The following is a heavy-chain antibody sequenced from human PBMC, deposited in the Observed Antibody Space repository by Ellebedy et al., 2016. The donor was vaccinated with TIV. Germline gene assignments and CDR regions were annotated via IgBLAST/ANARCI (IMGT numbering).Heavy chain of an antibody. Sequence: MPSETLSLTCTVSGGSVNNDNLYWAWVRQPPGKGLEWIGSISFSGNTFYSPSLKSRVTVSVDKSRNQFSLKLTSVTAAATALYFCASNSGSDSFYFGMNVWGQGTTVTVSS. CDR3: ASNSGSDSFYFGMNV. J-gene: IGHJ6*02. CDR1: GGSVNNDNLY. V-gene: IGHV4-39*01. CDR2: ISFSGNT. D-gene: IGHD3-10*01.